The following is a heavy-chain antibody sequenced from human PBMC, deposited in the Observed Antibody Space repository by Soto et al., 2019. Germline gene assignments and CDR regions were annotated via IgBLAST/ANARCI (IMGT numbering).Heavy chain of an antibody. CDR1: GFTFSSYA. J-gene: IGHJ4*02. D-gene: IGHD3-22*01. CDR2: ISGGGTT. V-gene: IGHV3-23*01. Sequence: GGSLRLSCAASGFTFSSYAMTWVRQAPGKGLEWVSAISGGGTTYYADSVTGRFAISRDNSKSVLYLQMDSLRAEDTAAYYCTKWHTYNYDSRDFSGFDCWGQGTQVTVSS. CDR3: TKWHTYNYDSRDFSGFDC.